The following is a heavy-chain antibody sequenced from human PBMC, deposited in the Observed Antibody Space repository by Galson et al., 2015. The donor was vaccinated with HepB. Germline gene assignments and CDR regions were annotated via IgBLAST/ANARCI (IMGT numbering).Heavy chain of an antibody. CDR1: GGTFSSYA. V-gene: IGHV1-69*10. CDR2: IIPILGIA. J-gene: IGHJ6*03. D-gene: IGHD3-3*01. CDR3: ARVVIIHYYYYMDV. Sequence: SVKVSCKASGGTFSSYAISWVRQAPGQGLEWMGGIIPILGIANYAQKFQGRVTITADKSTSTAYMELSSLRSEDTAVYYCARVVIIHYYYYMDVWGKGTTVTVSS.